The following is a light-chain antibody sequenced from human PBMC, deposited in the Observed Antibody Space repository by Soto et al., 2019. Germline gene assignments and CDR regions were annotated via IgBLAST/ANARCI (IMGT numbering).Light chain of an antibody. Sequence: DIQMTQSPSSLSASVGDRVTITCRASQSIIRYLNWYQQKPGKAPKLLIYAASSLQSGVPSRFSVSSSGTDFTLTISSLQPEDFATYYCQQSYSTPATFGQGTKLEIK. CDR2: AAS. CDR1: QSIIRY. V-gene: IGKV1-39*01. J-gene: IGKJ2*01. CDR3: QQSYSTPAT.